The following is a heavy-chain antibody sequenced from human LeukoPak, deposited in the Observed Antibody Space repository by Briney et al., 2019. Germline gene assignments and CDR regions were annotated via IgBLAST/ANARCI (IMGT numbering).Heavy chain of an antibody. D-gene: IGHD6-19*01. CDR1: GFTFSSYA. J-gene: IGHJ4*02. CDR3: AKETYSSGWYPYFDY. Sequence: GGSLRLSCVASGFTFSSYAMSWVRQAPGKGLEWVSGISGSGGSTYYADSVKGRFTISRDNSKNALFLQMNSLRAEDTAVYYCAKETYSSGWYPYFDYWGQGTLVTVSS. CDR2: ISGSGGST. V-gene: IGHV3-23*01.